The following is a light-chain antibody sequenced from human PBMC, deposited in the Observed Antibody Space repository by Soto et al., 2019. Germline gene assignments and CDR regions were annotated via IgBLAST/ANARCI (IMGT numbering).Light chain of an antibody. V-gene: IGKV3-15*01. J-gene: IGKJ3*01. Sequence: EIVMTQSPATLSVSPGERATLSCRASQSLSDNLAWYQQKPGQAPRLLIYGASTRATGIPARFSGSGSGTEFTLTINSRQSEDSAVYYCQQYKIWPPFTFGPGTKVDI. CDR2: GAS. CDR1: QSLSDN. CDR3: QQYKIWPPFT.